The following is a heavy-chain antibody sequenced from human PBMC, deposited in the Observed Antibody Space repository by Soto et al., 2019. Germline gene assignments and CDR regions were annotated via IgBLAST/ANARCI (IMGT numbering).Heavy chain of an antibody. CDR1: GGSISSYY. CDR2: IYYSGST. Sequence: ETLSLTCTVSGGSISSYYWSWIRQPPGKGLEWIGYIYYSGSTNYNPSLKSRVTISVDTSKNQFSLKLSSVTAADTAVYYCARTPLCSTSCYTANWFDPWGQGTLVTVSS. CDR3: ARTPLCSTSCYTANWFDP. J-gene: IGHJ5*02. V-gene: IGHV4-59*01. D-gene: IGHD2-2*02.